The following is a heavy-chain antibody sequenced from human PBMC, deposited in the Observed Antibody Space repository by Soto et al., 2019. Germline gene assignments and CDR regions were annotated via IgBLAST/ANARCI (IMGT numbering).Heavy chain of an antibody. CDR2: IIPIFGTA. CDR3: ARPTFTYYYGSGSYSDPLDY. V-gene: IGHV1-69*13. Sequence: SVKVSCKASGGTFSSYAISWVRQAPGQGLEWMGGIIPIFGTANYAQKFQGRVTITADESTSTAYMELSSLRSEDTAVYYCARPTFTYYYGSGSYSDPLDYWGQGTLVTVSS. J-gene: IGHJ4*02. D-gene: IGHD3-10*01. CDR1: GGTFSSYA.